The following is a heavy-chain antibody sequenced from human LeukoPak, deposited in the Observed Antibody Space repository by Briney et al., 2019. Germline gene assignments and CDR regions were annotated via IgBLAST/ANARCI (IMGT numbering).Heavy chain of an antibody. CDR2: ISNTGST. J-gene: IGHJ4*02. Sequence: PSETLSLTCTVSGGSIRSYYRSWFRQPPGKGLGWIAYISNTGSTKYNPSLRSRVTISVDTSKNQFSLKLSSVTAADTAVYYCARAVGDYTFDYWGQGALVTVSS. CDR1: GGSIRSYY. D-gene: IGHD4-17*01. V-gene: IGHV4-59*01. CDR3: ARAVGDYTFDY.